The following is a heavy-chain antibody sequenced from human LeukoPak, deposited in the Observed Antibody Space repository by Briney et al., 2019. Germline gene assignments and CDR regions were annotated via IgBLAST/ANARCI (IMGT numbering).Heavy chain of an antibody. CDR2: ISYDGSNK. J-gene: IGHJ4*02. Sequence: GGSLRLSCAASGFTFSSYAMHWVRQAPGKRLEWVAVISYDGSNKYYADSVKGRFTISRDNSKNTLYLQMNSLRAEDTAVYYCARDGLVPAAIKAIDYWGQGTLVTVSS. CDR3: ARDGLVPAAIKAIDY. V-gene: IGHV3-30-3*01. CDR1: GFTFSSYA. D-gene: IGHD2-2*01.